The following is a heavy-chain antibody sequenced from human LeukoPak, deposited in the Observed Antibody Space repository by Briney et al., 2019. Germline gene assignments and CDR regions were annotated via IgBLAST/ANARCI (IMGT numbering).Heavy chain of an antibody. Sequence: GGALRLSCAASGFTFSNAWMSWVRQAPGKGLEWVGRIKSKTDGGSTDYAAPVKARFTISRDDSKNTLYLQMNSLKPEDTAVYSCTTDLVDSRGYYNRFDYWGQGTLVTVSS. J-gene: IGHJ4*02. V-gene: IGHV3-15*01. CDR1: GFTFSNAW. D-gene: IGHD3-22*01. CDR2: IKSKTDGGST. CDR3: TTDLVDSRGYYNRFDY.